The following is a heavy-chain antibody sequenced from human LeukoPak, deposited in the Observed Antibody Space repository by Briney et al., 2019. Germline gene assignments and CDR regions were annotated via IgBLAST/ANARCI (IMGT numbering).Heavy chain of an antibody. CDR1: GFTFDDYA. CDR3: ARDAWRRAFNYGMDV. J-gene: IGHJ6*02. CDR2: ISWSSGNI. Sequence: QPGRSLRLSRAASGFTFDDYAMHWVRQAPGKGLKGVAGISWSSGNIGYADSVKGRFTISRDNAENSLHLQMNSLRTEDTALYFCARDAWRRAFNYGMDVWGQGTTVAVSS. D-gene: IGHD5-12*01. V-gene: IGHV3-9*01.